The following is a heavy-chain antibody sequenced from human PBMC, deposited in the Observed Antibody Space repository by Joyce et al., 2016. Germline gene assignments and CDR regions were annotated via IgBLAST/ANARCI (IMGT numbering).Heavy chain of an antibody. CDR1: GGSISSNTYY. D-gene: IGHD3-10*01. J-gene: IGHJ4*02. CDR2: IYFSGST. CDR3: ARQEDFFGLGSFWSK. Sequence: QLQLQESGPGLVKPSETLSLICTVSGGSISSNTYYWAWIREPPGKGLEWIGSIYFSGSTYYNPSLKSRVSISVDTSKNQVSLKLRSVTAADTAVYYCARQEDFFGLGSFWSKWGQGTLVTVSS. V-gene: IGHV4-39*01.